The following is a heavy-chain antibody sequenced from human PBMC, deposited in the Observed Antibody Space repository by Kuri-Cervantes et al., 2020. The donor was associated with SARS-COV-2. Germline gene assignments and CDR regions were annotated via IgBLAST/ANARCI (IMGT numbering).Heavy chain of an antibody. D-gene: IGHD4-17*01. CDR3: VRLVTNWYFDL. V-gene: IGHV4-39*01. CDR1: GGSISSSSYY. CDR2: IYYSGST. Sequence: SETLSLTCTVSGGSISSSSYYWGWIRQPPGKGLEWIGSIYYSGSTYYNPSLKSRVTMSVDTSKNQFSLQLNSVTAADTAVYYCVRLVTNWYFDLWGRGTLVTVSS. J-gene: IGHJ2*01.